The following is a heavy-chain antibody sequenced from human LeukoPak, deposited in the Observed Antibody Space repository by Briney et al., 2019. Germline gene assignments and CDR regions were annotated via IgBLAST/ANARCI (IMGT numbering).Heavy chain of an antibody. CDR3: ARGPRYYDS. Sequence: GGSLRLSCAASGFTFSSYWMSWVCQAPGRGLEWVANINEDGRTNYYVDSVEGRFTISRDNAKNSLFLQMKSLSAEDTAIYYCARGPRYYDSWGQGSLVTVSS. V-gene: IGHV3-7*01. CDR2: INEDGRTN. CDR1: GFTFSSYW. J-gene: IGHJ4*02.